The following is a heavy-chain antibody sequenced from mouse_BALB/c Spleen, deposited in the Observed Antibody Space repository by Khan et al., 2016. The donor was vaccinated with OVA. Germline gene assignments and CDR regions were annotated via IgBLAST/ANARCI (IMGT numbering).Heavy chain of an antibody. CDR2: IDPANDNY. D-gene: IGHD4-1*01. CDR3: APAGTGDYFDY. V-gene: IGHV14-3*02. J-gene: IGHJ2*01. Sequence: VQLKESGAELVKPGASVKLSCTASGFNIKDTHMHWVKQRPEQGLEWIGRIDPANDNYKYDPRFKGKATITADTSSNTAYLHLSSLTSEDTAVYYCAPAGTGDYFDYWGQGTTRTGSS. CDR1: GFNIKDTH.